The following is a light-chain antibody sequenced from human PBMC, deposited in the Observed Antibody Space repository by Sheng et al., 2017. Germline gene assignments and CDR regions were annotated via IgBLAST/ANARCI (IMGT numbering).Light chain of an antibody. J-gene: IGLJ2*01. CDR3: QVWDSGSDHVV. V-gene: IGLV3-21*02. CDR1: DIGSKA. Sequence: SYELTQPPSVSVAPGQTATIACGGTDIGSKAVHWYQQKPGQAPVLVVHDDTDRPSGIPERISGSNSENTATLTISGVEAGDEADYYCQVWDSGSDHVVFGGGTKLTVL. CDR2: DDT.